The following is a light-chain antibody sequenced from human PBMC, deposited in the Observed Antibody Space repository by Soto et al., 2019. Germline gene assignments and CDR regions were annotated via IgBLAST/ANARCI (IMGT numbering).Light chain of an antibody. V-gene: IGLV6-57*03. CDR2: EDN. J-gene: IGLJ3*02. Sequence: NFMLTQPHSVSESPGKTVTISCTRSSGSIASNYVQWYQQRPGSAPTTVIYEDNQRPSGVPDRFSGSIDSSSNSASLTISGLETEDEADYYCQSYDSNNWVFGGGTKLTV. CDR3: QSYDSNNWV. CDR1: SGSIASNY.